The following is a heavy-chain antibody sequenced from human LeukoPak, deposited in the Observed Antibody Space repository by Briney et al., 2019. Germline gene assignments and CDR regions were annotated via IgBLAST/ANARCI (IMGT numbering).Heavy chain of an antibody. CDR1: GFTFSSYG. V-gene: IGHV3-33*01. Sequence: GGSLRLSCAASGFTFSSYGMHWVRQAPGKGLEWVAVIWYDGSNKYYADSVKGRFTISRDNSKNTLYLQMNSLRAEDTAVYYCARDYNFWGNNWFDPWGQGTLVTVSS. D-gene: IGHD1-20*01. CDR3: ARDYNFWGNNWFDP. CDR2: IWYDGSNK. J-gene: IGHJ5*02.